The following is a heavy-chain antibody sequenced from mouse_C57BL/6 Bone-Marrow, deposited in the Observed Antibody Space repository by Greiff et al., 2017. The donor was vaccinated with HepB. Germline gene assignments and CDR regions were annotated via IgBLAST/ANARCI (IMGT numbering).Heavy chain of an antibody. Sequence: EVQVVESGGGLVKPGGSLKLSCAASGFTFSSYAMSWVRQTPEKRLEWVATISDGGSYTYYPDNVKGRFTISRDNAKNNLYLQMSHLKSEDTAMYYCAREPIYYDYDGDYYAMDYWGQGTSVTVSS. J-gene: IGHJ4*01. CDR2: ISDGGSYT. D-gene: IGHD2-4*01. CDR1: GFTFSSYA. CDR3: AREPIYYDYDGDYYAMDY. V-gene: IGHV5-4*01.